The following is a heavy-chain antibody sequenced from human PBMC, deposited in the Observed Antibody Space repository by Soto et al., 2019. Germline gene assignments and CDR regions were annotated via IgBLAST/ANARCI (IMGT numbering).Heavy chain of an antibody. CDR1: GGYISSSLYY. J-gene: IGHJ5*02. CDR2: IYYSGIT. D-gene: IGHD6-6*01. Sequence: LTCVVSGGYISSSLYYWGSSRQPPGKGLEWIGSIYYSGITYYNTSLRSRVTISVDTSKNQFSLKLSSVTAADTAVFYCARHRARNWFDPWGQGTLVTV. CDR3: ARHRARNWFDP. V-gene: IGHV4-39*01.